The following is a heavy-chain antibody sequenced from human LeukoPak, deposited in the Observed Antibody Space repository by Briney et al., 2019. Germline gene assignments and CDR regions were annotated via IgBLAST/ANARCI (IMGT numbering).Heavy chain of an antibody. D-gene: IGHD2-15*01. CDR3: AKDRYCSGGSCPNWFDP. J-gene: IGHJ5*02. CDR1: GFTFDDYA. Sequence: GGSLRLSCAASGFTFDDYAMHWVRQAPGKGLEWVPLISGDGGSTYYADSVKGRFTISRDNSKNSLYLQMNSLRTEDTALYYCAKDRYCSGGSCPNWFDPWGQGTLVTVSS. CDR2: ISGDGGST. V-gene: IGHV3-43*02.